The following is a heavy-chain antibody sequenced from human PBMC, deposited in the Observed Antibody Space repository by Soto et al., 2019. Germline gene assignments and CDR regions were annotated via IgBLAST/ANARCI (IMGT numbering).Heavy chain of an antibody. CDR1: GGSISSYY. D-gene: IGHD3-9*01. CDR3: ARNYDILTGYDYFDY. Sequence: PSETLSLTCTVSGGSISSYYWSWIRQPPGKGLEWIGYIYYSGSTNYNPSLKSRVTISVDTSKNQFSLKLSSVTAADTAVYYCARNYDILTGYDYFDYWGQGTLVTVSS. CDR2: IYYSGST. J-gene: IGHJ4*02. V-gene: IGHV4-59*01.